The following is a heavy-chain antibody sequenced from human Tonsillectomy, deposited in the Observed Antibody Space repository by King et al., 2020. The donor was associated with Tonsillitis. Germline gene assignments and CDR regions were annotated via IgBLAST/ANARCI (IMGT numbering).Heavy chain of an antibody. J-gene: IGHJ4*02. V-gene: IGHV3-30*03. CDR1: GFTFNSYD. Sequence: VQLVESGGGVVQPGRSLRLSCAASGFTFNSYDMHWVRQAPGKGLEWVAVISSDGSIRDYADSVKGRFTISRDNSKNTLYLQMNSLRAEDTAIFYCARDEYSYGWSALNWGQGTLVTVSS. CDR3: ARDEYSYGWSALN. D-gene: IGHD5-18*01. CDR2: ISSDGSIR.